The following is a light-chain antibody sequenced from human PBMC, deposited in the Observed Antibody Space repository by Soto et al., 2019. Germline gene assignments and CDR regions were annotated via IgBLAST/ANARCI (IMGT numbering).Light chain of an antibody. J-gene: IGKJ1*01. CDR3: QQTYNLPWT. V-gene: IGKV1-39*01. CDR1: QSIDKF. CDR2: PAS. Sequence: DLQMTQSPSPLSASVGDRVTITCRASQSIDKFLSWYQQKPGKAPNLLISPASSLQAGVPSRFSGSGSGTDFTLTISSLQPEDFATYFCQQTYNLPWTFGQGTTVEIK.